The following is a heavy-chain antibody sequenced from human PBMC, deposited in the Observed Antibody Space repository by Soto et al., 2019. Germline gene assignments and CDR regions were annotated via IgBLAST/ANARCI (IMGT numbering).Heavy chain of an antibody. Sequence: EVQLVESGGGLVQPGGSLKLSCAASGFTFSGSAMHWVRQASGKGLEWVGRIRSKANSYATAYAASVKGRFTISRDDSKNTAYLQMNSLKTEDTAVYSCTSPYSGYVHYWGQGTLVTVSS. V-gene: IGHV3-73*01. CDR2: IRSKANSYAT. J-gene: IGHJ4*02. CDR3: TSPYSGYVHY. D-gene: IGHD5-12*01. CDR1: GFTFSGSA.